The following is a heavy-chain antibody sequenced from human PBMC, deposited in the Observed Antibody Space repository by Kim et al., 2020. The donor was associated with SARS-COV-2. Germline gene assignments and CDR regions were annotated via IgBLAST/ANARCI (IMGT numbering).Heavy chain of an antibody. CDR2: IYYSGST. V-gene: IGHV4-59*01. J-gene: IGHJ6*02. CDR3: ARDGDDSSAGFWGMDV. CDR1: GGSISSYY. Sequence: SETLSLTCTVSGGSISSYYWSWIRQPPGKGLEWIGYIYYSGSTNYNPSLKSRVTISVDTSKNQFSLKLSSVTAADTAVYYCARDGDDSSAGFWGMDVWGQGTTVTVSS. D-gene: IGHD3-22*01.